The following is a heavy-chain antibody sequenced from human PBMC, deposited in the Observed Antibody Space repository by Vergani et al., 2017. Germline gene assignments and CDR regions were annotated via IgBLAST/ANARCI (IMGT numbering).Heavy chain of an antibody. CDR3: ATKSCGTPGCQIGYFRE. CDR1: GFTSSYYG. J-gene: IGHJ1*01. D-gene: IGHD1-1*01. Sequence: QVHLGESGGGVVQPGRSLRLSCVVSGFTSSYYGMHGVRQAPGKGLEGVAGISYDGTQKYYADSVKGRFTISRDNSKSTLYLQMNSLRTEDTAVYYCATKSCGTPGCQIGYFREWVQGTLVTVSS. CDR2: ISYDGTQK. V-gene: IGHV3-30*03.